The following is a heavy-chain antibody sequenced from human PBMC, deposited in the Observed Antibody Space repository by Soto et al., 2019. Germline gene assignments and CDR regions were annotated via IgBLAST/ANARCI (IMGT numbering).Heavy chain of an antibody. CDR2: INHSGST. CDR3: ARSPPRYCSGGSCYVGLGV. D-gene: IGHD2-15*01. J-gene: IGHJ4*02. V-gene: IGHV4-34*01. Sequence: QVQLQQWGAGLLKPSETLSLTCAVYGGSFSGYYWSWIRQPPGKGLEWIGEINHSGSTNYNPSLKRRLTMSVDTSKTQFSLTLSSAPAADTAVYHCARSPPRYCSGGSCYVGLGVWGQGTLVTVSS. CDR1: GGSFSGYY.